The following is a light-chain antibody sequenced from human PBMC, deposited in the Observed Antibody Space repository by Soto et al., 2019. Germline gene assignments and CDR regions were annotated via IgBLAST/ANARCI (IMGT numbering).Light chain of an antibody. CDR3: QQYKDWPWT. CDR2: AAS. CDR1: QTIYNK. V-gene: IGKV3-15*01. J-gene: IGKJ1*01. Sequence: EIVLVQSPATLSVSAGERVTLSCRATQTIYNKLSWSIQRPGQAPRLLMYAASTRATDIPARISDSGSGTEFTAINSGLQPEDFAVYYCQQYKDWPWTFGQVTKVDIK.